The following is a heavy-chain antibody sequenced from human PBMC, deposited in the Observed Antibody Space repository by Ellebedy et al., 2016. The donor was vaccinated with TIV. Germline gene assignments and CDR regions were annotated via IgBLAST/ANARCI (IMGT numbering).Heavy chain of an antibody. CDR2: IDNAGDT. V-gene: IGHV3-13*01. J-gene: IGHJ6*02. CDR3: TRFEIISGGGYGMDV. Sequence: GGSLRLSXAASGFTFSRYDMHWVRQSTRKGLEWVASIDNAGDTYYPGSVKGRFTISRENAKNSLYPQMNSLRVEDTAVYYCTRFEIISGGGYGMDVWGQGTTVTVSS. CDR1: GFTFSRYD. D-gene: IGHD3-16*01.